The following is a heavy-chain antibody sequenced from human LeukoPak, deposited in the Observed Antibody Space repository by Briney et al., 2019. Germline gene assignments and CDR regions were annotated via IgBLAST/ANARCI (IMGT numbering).Heavy chain of an antibody. CDR1: GYTLTDLS. V-gene: IGHV1-24*01. CDR3: ATDLGTVPLDAFDI. J-gene: IGHJ3*02. Sequence: GASVKVSCKVSGYTLTDLSMHWVRQAPGKGLEWMGGFDPEDGETIYAQKFQGRVTMTEDTSTDTAYMELSSLRSEDTAVYYCATDLGTVPLDAFDIWGQGTMVTVSS. CDR2: FDPEDGET. D-gene: IGHD4-17*01.